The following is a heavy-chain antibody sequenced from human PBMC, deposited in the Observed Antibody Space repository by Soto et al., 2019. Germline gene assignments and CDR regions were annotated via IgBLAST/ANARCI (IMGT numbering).Heavy chain of an antibody. V-gene: IGHV1-69*02. CDR1: GGRFSSYT. D-gene: IGHD5-18*01. CDR2: IIPILGIA. Sequence: SVKVSCKASGGRFSSYTISWVRQAPGQGLEWMGRIIPILGIANYAQKFQGRVTITADKSTSTAYMELSSLRSEDTAVYYCAIRSGYSYGLLIDYWGQGTLVTVSS. CDR3: AIRSGYSYGLLIDY. J-gene: IGHJ4*02.